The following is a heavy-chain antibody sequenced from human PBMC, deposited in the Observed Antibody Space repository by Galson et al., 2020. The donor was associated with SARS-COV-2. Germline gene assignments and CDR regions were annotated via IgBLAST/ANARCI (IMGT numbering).Heavy chain of an antibody. D-gene: IGHD2-15*01. V-gene: IGHV4-30-4*01. CDR3: ARGYYTVFCSGESCHSFPIWFDP. J-gene: IGHJ5*02. Sequence: SETLSLTCTVSGGSVSNGDYYWSWIRQPPGKGLEWIGNIYYTGTTYYNPSLKSRVRISVDTSENQFSLKLTSVTAADTAVYYCARGYYTVFCSGESCHSFPIWFDPWGQGTLVTVS. CDR2: IYYTGTT. CDR1: GGSVSNGDYY.